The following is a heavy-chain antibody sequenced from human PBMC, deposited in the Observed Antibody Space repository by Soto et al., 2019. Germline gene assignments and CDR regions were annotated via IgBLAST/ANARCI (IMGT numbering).Heavy chain of an antibody. J-gene: IGHJ6*02. Sequence: QVQLVESGGGVVQPGRSLRLSCAASGFTFSSYGMHWVCQAPGKGLEWVAVIWYDGSNKYYADSVKGRFTISRDNSKNTLYLHMNSLRAEDTAVYYCASEYCSGGRCYYCGMDVWGQGTTVTVSS. CDR3: ASEYCSGGRCYYCGMDV. CDR2: IWYDGSNK. CDR1: GFTFSSYG. D-gene: IGHD2-15*01. V-gene: IGHV3-33*01.